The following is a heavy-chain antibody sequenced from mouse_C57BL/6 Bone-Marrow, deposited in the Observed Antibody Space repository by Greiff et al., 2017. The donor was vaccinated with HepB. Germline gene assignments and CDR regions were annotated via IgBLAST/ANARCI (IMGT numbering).Heavy chain of an antibody. Sequence: EVMLVESGAGLVQSGRSLRLSCATSGFTFSDFYMEWVRQAPGKGLEWIAASRNKANDYTTEYSASVKGRFIVSRDTSQSILYLQMNALRAEDTAIYYCARDGNYWYFDVWGTGTTVTVSS. CDR3: ARDGNYWYFDV. J-gene: IGHJ1*03. CDR2: SRNKANDYTT. CDR1: GFTFSDFY. V-gene: IGHV7-1*01.